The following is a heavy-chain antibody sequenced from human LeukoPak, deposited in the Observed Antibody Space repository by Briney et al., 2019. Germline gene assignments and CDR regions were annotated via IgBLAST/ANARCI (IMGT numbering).Heavy chain of an antibody. J-gene: IGHJ4*02. D-gene: IGHD3-22*01. CDR3: AKEGTYYGSSGYYAYFDY. CDR1: GFTFSSYA. CDR2: ISGSGGST. Sequence: GGSLRLSCAASGFTFSSYAMSWVRQAPGKGLEWVSAISGSGGSTYYADSVKGRFTISRDNSKNTLYLQMNSLRAEDTAVYYCAKEGTYYGSSGYYAYFDYWGQGTLVTVSS. V-gene: IGHV3-23*01.